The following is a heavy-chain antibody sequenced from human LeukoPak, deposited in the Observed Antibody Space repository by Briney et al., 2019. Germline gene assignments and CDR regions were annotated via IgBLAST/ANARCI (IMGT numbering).Heavy chain of an antibody. J-gene: IGHJ3*02. CDR2: ISSSSSYI. CDR3: ARDGIVWYSGHDAFDI. D-gene: IGHD2-15*01. CDR1: GFTFSSYS. Sequence: PGGSLRLSCAASGFTFSSYSMNWVRQAPGKGLEWVSSISSSSSYIYYADSVKGRFTISRDNAKNSLYLQMNSLRAEDTAVYYCARDGIVWYSGHDAFDIWGQGTMVTVSS. V-gene: IGHV3-21*01.